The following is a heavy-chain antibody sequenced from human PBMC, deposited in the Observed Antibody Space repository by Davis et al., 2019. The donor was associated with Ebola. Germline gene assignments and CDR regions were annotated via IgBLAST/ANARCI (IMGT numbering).Heavy chain of an antibody. CDR3: AREVAVAYFDY. CDR2: ISSRSSYI. V-gene: IGHV3-21*01. CDR1: GFTFSSYS. Sequence: GESLKISCAASGFTFSSYSMNWVRQAPGKGLEWVSSISSRSSYIYYADSVKGRFTISRDNAKNSLYLQMNSLRAEDTAVYYCAREVAVAYFDYWGQGTLVTVSS. J-gene: IGHJ4*02. D-gene: IGHD6-19*01.